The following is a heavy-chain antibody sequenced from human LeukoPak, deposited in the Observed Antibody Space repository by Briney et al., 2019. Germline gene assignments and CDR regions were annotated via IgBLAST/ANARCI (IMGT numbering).Heavy chain of an antibody. V-gene: IGHV1-2*02. CDR2: INPNSGDT. J-gene: IGHJ4*02. D-gene: IGHD4-17*01. CDR1: GYTFTGYY. CDR3: ATAARTVLQVDY. Sequence: ASVKVFCKTSGYTFTGYYMHWVRQAPGQGLEWVGWINPNSGDTNYAQKFQGRVTMTRDTSISTAYIELSRLRSDDTAVYYCATAARTVLQVDYWGQGTLVTVSS.